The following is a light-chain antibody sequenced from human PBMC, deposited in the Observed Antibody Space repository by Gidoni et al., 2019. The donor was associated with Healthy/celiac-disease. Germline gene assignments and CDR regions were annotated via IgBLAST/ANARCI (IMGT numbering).Light chain of an antibody. CDR3: QQRSNWPEFT. V-gene: IGKV3-11*01. Sequence: EIVLTQSPATLSLSPGERATLSCRASQSVSSYLAWYQQKPGQAPRLLSYDASNRATGIPARFSGSGSGTDFTLTISSLEPEDFAVYYCQQRSNWPEFTFXPXTKVDIK. J-gene: IGKJ3*01. CDR1: QSVSSY. CDR2: DAS.